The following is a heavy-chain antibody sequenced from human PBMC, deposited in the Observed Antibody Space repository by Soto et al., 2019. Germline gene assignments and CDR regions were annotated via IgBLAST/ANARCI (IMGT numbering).Heavy chain of an antibody. CDR3: ARGLRYCSSTSCYEGYYYYYYYMDV. J-gene: IGHJ6*03. D-gene: IGHD2-2*01. CDR2: INHSGST. V-gene: IGHV4-34*01. Sequence: PSETLSLTCAVYGGSFSGYYLSWIRQPPGKGLEWIGEINHSGSTNYNPSLKSRVTISVDTSKNQFSLKLSSVTAADTAVYYCARGLRYCSSTSCYEGYYYYYYYMDVWGKGTTVTVSS. CDR1: GGSFSGYY.